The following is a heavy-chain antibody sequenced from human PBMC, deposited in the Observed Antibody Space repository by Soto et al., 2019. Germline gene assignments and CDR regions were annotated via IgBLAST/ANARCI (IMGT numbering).Heavy chain of an antibody. D-gene: IGHD3-9*01. CDR2: IYHSGST. V-gene: IGHV4-30-2*01. J-gene: IGHJ6*02. Sequence: SETLSLTCAVSGGSISSGGYSWSWIRQPPGKGLEWIGYIYHSGSTYYNPSLKSRVTISVDRSKNQFSLKLSSVTAADTAVYYCARHSPPMYDILTGTTLDPYYGMDVWGQGTTVTVSS. CDR1: GGSISSGGYS. CDR3: ARHSPPMYDILTGTTLDPYYGMDV.